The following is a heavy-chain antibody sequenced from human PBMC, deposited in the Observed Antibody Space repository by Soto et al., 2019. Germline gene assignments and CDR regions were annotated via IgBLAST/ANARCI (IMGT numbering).Heavy chain of an antibody. CDR3: ARDRGNYGDNHGHYYYYMDV. CDR2: INSAGSST. V-gene: IGHV3-74*01. CDR1: GFTFSSYW. J-gene: IGHJ6*03. Sequence: EVQLVESGGGLVQPGGSLRLSCAASGFTFSSYWMHWVRQAPGKGQVWVSRINSAGSSTSYADSVKGRYPISRDNAKNTLYLQMNSLRAEDTAVYYCARDRGNYGDNHGHYYYYMDVWGKGTTVTVSS. D-gene: IGHD4-17*01.